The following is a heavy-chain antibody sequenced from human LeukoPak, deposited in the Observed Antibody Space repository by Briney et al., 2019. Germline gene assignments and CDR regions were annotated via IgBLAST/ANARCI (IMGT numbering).Heavy chain of an antibody. J-gene: IGHJ4*02. CDR1: GYSISSGYY. Sequence: PSETLSLTCAVSGYSISSGYYWGWIRQPLGKGLEWIGSIYHSGSTYYNPSLKSRVTISVDTSKNQFSLKLSSVTAADTAVYYCARALDYYGSGSYYDYWGQGTLVTVSS. CDR2: IYHSGST. CDR3: ARALDYYGSGSYYDY. D-gene: IGHD3-10*01. V-gene: IGHV4-38-2*01.